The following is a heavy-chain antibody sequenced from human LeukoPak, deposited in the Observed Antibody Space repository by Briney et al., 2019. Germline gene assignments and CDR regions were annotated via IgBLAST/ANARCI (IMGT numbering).Heavy chain of an antibody. Sequence: SVKVSCKASGGTFSSYAISWVRQAPGQGLEWMGGIIPIFGTANYAQKFQGRVTITADESTSTAYMELSSLRSEGTAVYYCARSRGSLTGYSSGWYWYFDLWGRGTLVTVSS. D-gene: IGHD6-19*01. J-gene: IGHJ2*01. V-gene: IGHV1-69*13. CDR3: ARSRGSLTGYSSGWYWYFDL. CDR1: GGTFSSYA. CDR2: IIPIFGTA.